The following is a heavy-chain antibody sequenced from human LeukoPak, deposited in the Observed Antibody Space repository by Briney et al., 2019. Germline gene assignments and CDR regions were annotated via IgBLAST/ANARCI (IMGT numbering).Heavy chain of an antibody. D-gene: IGHD3-10*01. J-gene: IGHJ5*02. CDR3: ARVNYYGSGSYQFGP. CDR1: GASISSSSYC. Sequence: SETLSLTCTVSGASISSSSYCWGWIRQPPGKGLEWIGSIYYSGSTYYSPSLKSRVTISVDTSKNQFSLKLSSVTAADTAVYYCARVNYYGSGSYQFGPWGQGTLVTVSS. V-gene: IGHV4-39*07. CDR2: IYYSGST.